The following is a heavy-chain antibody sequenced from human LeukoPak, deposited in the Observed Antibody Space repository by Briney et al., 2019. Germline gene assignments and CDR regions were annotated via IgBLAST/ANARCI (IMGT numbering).Heavy chain of an antibody. CDR2: IYYSGST. CDR1: GGSISSYY. Sequence: SETLSLTCTVSGGSISSYYWSWIRQPPGKGLEWIGYIYYSGSTNYNPSLKSRVTISVDTSKNQSSLKLSSVTAADTAVYYCARESTMVRGVIGFNWFDPWGQGTLVTVSS. CDR3: ARESTMVRGVIGFNWFDP. D-gene: IGHD3-10*01. J-gene: IGHJ5*02. V-gene: IGHV4-59*01.